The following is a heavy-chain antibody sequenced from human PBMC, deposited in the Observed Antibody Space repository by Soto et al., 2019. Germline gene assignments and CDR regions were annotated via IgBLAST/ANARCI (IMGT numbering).Heavy chain of an antibody. CDR1: GYNFANFL. V-gene: IGHV5-51*01. D-gene: IGHD2-8*02. Sequence: GESLQISFKGSGYNFANFLICWVRQMPVKGLEWMGMIFPGESDTKNSPSLEGQITMSVDKSDSSAYLQWRSLKASDTAIYYCAAGYSTGLDAFDIFGQRTMVTL. J-gene: IGHJ3*02. CDR3: AAGYSTGLDAFDI. CDR2: IFPGESDT.